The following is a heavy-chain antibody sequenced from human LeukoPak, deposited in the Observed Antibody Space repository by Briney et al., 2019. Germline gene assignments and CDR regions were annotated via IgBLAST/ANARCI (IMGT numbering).Heavy chain of an antibody. CDR2: ISYSSETI. CDR3: TKDRGGSSQLGDAFDV. CDR1: GFTFSSYE. V-gene: IGHV3-9*01. D-gene: IGHD1-26*01. J-gene: IGHJ3*01. Sequence: GGSLRLSCAASGFTFSSYEMNWVRQAPGKGLEWVSGISYSSETIGYVDSVKGRFTISRDNAKKSLYLQMNSLRAEDTALYCCTKDRGGSSQLGDAFDVWGQGTMVSVSS.